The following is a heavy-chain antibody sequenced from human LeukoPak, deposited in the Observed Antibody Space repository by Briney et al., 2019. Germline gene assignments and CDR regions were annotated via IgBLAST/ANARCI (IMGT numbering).Heavy chain of an antibody. CDR1: GYSFTIYW. D-gene: IGHD3-22*01. V-gene: IGHV5-51*01. CDR3: ARPPTYYYDSSGYFGVYFDY. J-gene: IGHJ4*02. Sequence: GESLKISCKGSGYSFTIYWIGWVRQMPGKGLEWMGIIYPGDSDTRYSPSFQGQVTISADKSISTAYLQWSSLKASDTAMYYCARPPTYYYDSSGYFGVYFDYWGQGTLVTVSS. CDR2: IYPGDSDT.